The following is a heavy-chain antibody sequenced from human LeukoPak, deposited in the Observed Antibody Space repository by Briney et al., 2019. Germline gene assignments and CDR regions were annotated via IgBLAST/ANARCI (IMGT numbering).Heavy chain of an antibody. D-gene: IGHD6-19*01. CDR2: IYPGDSET. J-gene: IGHJ4*02. V-gene: IGHV5-51*01. CDR3: ARQSSGCFDN. CDR1: GYSITSYW. Sequence: GESLKISCQGSGYSITSYWIGWVRQMPGKGLEWMGIIYPGDSETRYSLSFQGQVTISADKSISTAYLQWSSLKASDTAMYYCARQSSGCFDNWGQGTLVTVSS.